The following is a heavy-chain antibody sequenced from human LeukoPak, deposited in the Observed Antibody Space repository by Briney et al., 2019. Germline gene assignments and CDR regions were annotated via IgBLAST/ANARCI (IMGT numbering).Heavy chain of an antibody. CDR2: IYYSGST. V-gene: IGHV4-31*03. Sequence: SETLSLTCTVSGGPISSGGYYWSWIRQHPGKGLEWIGYIYYSGSTYYNPSLKSRVTISVDTSKNQFSLKLSSVTAADTAVYYCARYSSGWYYFDYWGQGTLVTVSS. D-gene: IGHD6-19*01. J-gene: IGHJ4*02. CDR1: GGPISSGGYY. CDR3: ARYSSGWYYFDY.